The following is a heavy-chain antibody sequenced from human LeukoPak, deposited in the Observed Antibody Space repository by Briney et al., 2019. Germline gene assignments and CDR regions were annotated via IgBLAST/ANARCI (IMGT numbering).Heavy chain of an antibody. CDR1: GYTFTCYY. J-gene: IGHJ4*02. Sequence: ASVKVSCKASGYTFTCYYMHWVRQAPGQGLEWMGWINPNSGGTNYAQKFQGRVTMTRDTSISTAYMELSRLRSDDTAVYYCARGVKQWLVRYGGWFDFDYWGQGTLVTVSS. CDR2: INPNSGGT. CDR3: ARGVKQWLVRYGGWFDFDY. D-gene: IGHD6-19*01. V-gene: IGHV1-2*02.